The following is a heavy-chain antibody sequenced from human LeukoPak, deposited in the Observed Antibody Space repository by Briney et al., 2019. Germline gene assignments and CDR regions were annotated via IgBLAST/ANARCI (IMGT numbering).Heavy chain of an antibody. CDR2: IWYDGNNK. J-gene: IGHJ4*02. D-gene: IGHD6-13*01. CDR3: AKRGDTSNWTFDY. CDR1: GFTFSNYG. Sequence: PGGSLRLSCAASGFTFSNYGMHWVRQAPGKGLEWVAFIWYDGNNKYYADSVKGRFTISRDNSKNTLYLQMNSLRAEDTAVYYCAKRGDTSNWTFDYWGQGTLVTVSS. V-gene: IGHV3-30*02.